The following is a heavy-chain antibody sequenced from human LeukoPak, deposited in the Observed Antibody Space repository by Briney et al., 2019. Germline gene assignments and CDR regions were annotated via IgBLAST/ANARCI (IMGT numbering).Heavy chain of an antibody. V-gene: IGHV3-23*01. CDR1: GFTFSSYA. Sequence: PGGSLRLSCAASGFTFSSYAMSWVRQAPGKGLEWVAAISGSGGSTYYADFVKGRCTIFRDNSKNTLYLQMNSLRAEDTAVYYCVTEANDSSGYYRYYFDYWGQGTLVTVSS. D-gene: IGHD3-22*01. J-gene: IGHJ4*02. CDR3: VTEANDSSGYYRYYFDY. CDR2: ISGSGGST.